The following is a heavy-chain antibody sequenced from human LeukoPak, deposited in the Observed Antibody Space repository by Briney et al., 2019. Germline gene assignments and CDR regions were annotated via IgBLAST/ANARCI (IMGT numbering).Heavy chain of an antibody. V-gene: IGHV3-30-3*01. J-gene: IGHJ6*02. CDR2: ISYDGSNK. Sequence: PGGSLRLSCAASGFTFSSYAMHWVRQAPGKGLEWMAVISYDGSNKYYADSVKGRFTISRDNSKNTLYLQMNSLRAEDTAVYYCARSPPYYYGMDVWGQGTTVTVSS. CDR3: ARSPPYYYGMDV. CDR1: GFTFSSYA.